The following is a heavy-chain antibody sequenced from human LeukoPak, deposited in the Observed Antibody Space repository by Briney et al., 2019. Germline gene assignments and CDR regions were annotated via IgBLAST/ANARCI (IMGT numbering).Heavy chain of an antibody. CDR3: ARDIPPIIAAAAHDAFDI. J-gene: IGHJ3*02. CDR1: GGSISSSSYY. V-gene: IGHV4-39*07. CDR2: IYYSGST. D-gene: IGHD6-13*01. Sequence: KPSETLSLTCTVSGGSISSSSYYWGWIRQPPGKGLVWFGRIYYSGSTYYNPSLKSRVTISVDTSKNQFSLKLSSVTAADTAVYYCARDIPPIIAAAAHDAFDIWGQGTMVTVSS.